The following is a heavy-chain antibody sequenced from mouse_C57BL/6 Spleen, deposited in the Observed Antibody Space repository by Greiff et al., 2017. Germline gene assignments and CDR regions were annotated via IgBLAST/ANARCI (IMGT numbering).Heavy chain of an antibody. CDR3: TTAYDGYSHYYFDY. V-gene: IGHV14-4*01. D-gene: IGHD2-3*01. Sequence: EVQLKESGAELVRPGASVKLSCTASGFNIKDDYMHWVKQRPEQGLEWIGWIDPENGDTEYASKFQGKATITADTSSNTAYLQLSSLTSEDTAVYYCTTAYDGYSHYYFDYWGQGTTLTVSS. CDR2: IDPENGDT. CDR1: GFNIKDDY. J-gene: IGHJ2*01.